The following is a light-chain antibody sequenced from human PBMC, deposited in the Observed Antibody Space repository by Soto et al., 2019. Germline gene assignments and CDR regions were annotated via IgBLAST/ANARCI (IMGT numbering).Light chain of an antibody. CDR3: LQHSSSPYT. CDR2: AAS. Sequence: DIQMTQSPSAMSASVGDRVTITCRASQGIGNYLAWFQQKAGKVPKRLIYAASSLQSGVPSRFSGIVSGTEFTLTINGLQPEDFGTYYCLQHSSSPYTFGQGTKLEIK. J-gene: IGKJ2*01. V-gene: IGKV1-17*03. CDR1: QGIGNY.